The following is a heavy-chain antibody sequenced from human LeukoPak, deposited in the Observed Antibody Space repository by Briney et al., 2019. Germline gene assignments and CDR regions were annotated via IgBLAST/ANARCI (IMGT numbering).Heavy chain of an antibody. D-gene: IGHD3-3*01. Sequence: SETLSLTCTVSGGSISGSSYYWGWIRQPPGKGLEWIGSIYYSGSTYYNPSLKSRVTISVDTSKNQFSLKLSSVTAADTAVYYCARGITIFGVVSQFDYWGQGTLVTVSS. CDR3: ARGITIFGVVSQFDY. J-gene: IGHJ4*02. V-gene: IGHV4-39*07. CDR2: IYYSGST. CDR1: GGSISGSSYY.